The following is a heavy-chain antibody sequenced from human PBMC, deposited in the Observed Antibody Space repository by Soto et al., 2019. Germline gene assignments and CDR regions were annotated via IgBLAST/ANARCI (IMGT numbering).Heavy chain of an antibody. CDR3: VRDVGNFHDDSPTGQFDF. J-gene: IGHJ4*02. CDR1: GVSIRTSHW. V-gene: IGHV4-4*02. CDR2: IHHSGST. Sequence: QVQLQESGPGLVKPSGTLALACAVSGVSIRTSHWWSWVRQPPGKGLEWIGEIHHSGSTKYNPSLKSRVTLSVDKSKDQFSLKLKSVTAADTAVYYCVRDVGNFHDDSPTGQFDFWGQGTLVTVSS. D-gene: IGHD3-22*01.